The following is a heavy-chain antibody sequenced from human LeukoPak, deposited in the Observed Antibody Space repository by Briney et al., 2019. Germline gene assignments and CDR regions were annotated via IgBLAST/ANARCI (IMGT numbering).Heavy chain of an antibody. V-gene: IGHV4-59*01. D-gene: IGHD6-13*01. J-gene: IGHJ4*02. CDR1: GGSISSYY. CDR3: AGSSSWYAYYFDY. Sequence: PSETLSLTCTVSGGSISSYYWSWIRQPPGKGLEWIGYIYYSGSTNYNPSLKSRVTISVDTSKNQFSLKLSSVTAADTAVYYCAGSSSWYAYYFDYWGQGTLVTVSS. CDR2: IYYSGST.